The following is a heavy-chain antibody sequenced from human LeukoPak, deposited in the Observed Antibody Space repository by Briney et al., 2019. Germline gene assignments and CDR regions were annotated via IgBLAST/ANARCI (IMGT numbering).Heavy chain of an antibody. CDR2: INPNSGVT. J-gene: IGHJ4*02. D-gene: IGHD6-19*01. CDR3: ARQGSNSSGWYPVDD. CDR1: GYTFTGYY. V-gene: IGHV1-2*02. Sequence: ASVKVSCKASGYTFTGYYIHWVRQAPGQGLEWMGWINPNSGVTNYAQKFQGRVTMTRDTSISTAYMELSRLRSDDTAVYFCARQGSNSSGWYPVDDWGQGTLVTVSS.